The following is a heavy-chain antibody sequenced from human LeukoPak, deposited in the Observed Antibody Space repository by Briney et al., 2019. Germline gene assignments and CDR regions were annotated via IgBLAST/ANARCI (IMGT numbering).Heavy chain of an antibody. Sequence: GGSLRLSCAASGFTFSSYAMSWVRQAPGKGLEWVSAISGSGRSTYYADTVKGRFTISRDNSKNTLYLQMNSLRAEDTAVYYCAKDLNSYGSGGSNYWGQGTLVTVSP. CDR3: AKDLNSYGSGGSNY. CDR1: GFTFSSYA. D-gene: IGHD3-10*01. CDR2: ISGSGRST. V-gene: IGHV3-23*01. J-gene: IGHJ4*02.